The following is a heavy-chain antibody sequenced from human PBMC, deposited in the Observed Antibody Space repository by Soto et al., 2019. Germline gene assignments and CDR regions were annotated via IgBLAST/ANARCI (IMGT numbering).Heavy chain of an antibody. D-gene: IGHD2-21*01. CDR1: GGSFSGYH. CDR2: INHSGST. Sequence: QVQLQQWGAGLLKPSETLSLTCAVYGGSFSGYHWSWIRQSPGKGLEWIGEINHSGSTNYNPSLKSRFTISLDTFKKQFSLKLRSVTAADTAVYYCARGSAWSVLDPWGQGTLVTVSS. CDR3: ARGSAWSVLDP. J-gene: IGHJ5*02. V-gene: IGHV4-34*01.